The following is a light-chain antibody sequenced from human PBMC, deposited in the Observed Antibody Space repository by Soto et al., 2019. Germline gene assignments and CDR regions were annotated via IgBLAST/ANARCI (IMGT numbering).Light chain of an antibody. CDR3: CSYAATSVV. CDR1: SRDVGSSNL. CDR2: EGS. V-gene: IGLV2-23*01. J-gene: IGLJ2*01. Sequence: QSVLTQPASVSGSPGQSITVSCTGTSRDVGSSNLVSWYQQHPGKAPKLMIYEGSKRPSGISNRFSGSKSGNTASLTISGLQADDEADYYCCSYAATSVVFGGGTKLTVL.